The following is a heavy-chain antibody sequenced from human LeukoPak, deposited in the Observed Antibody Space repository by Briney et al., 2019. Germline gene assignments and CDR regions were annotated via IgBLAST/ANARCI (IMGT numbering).Heavy chain of an antibody. Sequence: SGTLSLTCTVSGGSISSGGYYWSWIRQHPGKGLEWIGYIHYSGSTRYNPSLKSRVSMSVDTSKNHFSLKLSSVTAADTAVYYCARDYGPYCTSTSCGIDYWGQGTLVTVSS. CDR3: ARDYGPYCTSTSCGIDY. CDR1: GGSISSGGYY. CDR2: IHYSGST. J-gene: IGHJ4*02. D-gene: IGHD2-2*01. V-gene: IGHV4-31*03.